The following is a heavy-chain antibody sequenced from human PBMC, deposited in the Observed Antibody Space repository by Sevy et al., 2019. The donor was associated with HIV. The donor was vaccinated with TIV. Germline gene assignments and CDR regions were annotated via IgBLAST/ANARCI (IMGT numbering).Heavy chain of an antibody. Sequence: GGSLRLSCAASGFTFSDYYMSWIRQAPGKGLEWVSYISSSGSTIYYADSVKGRFTISRDNAKNSLYLQMNSLRAEDTAVYYCARVVVPAATHYDFWSGYYTGVYFDYWGQGTLVTVSS. CDR1: GFTFSDYY. V-gene: IGHV3-11*01. CDR2: ISSSGSTI. J-gene: IGHJ4*02. CDR3: ARVVVPAATHYDFWSGYYTGVYFDY. D-gene: IGHD3-3*01.